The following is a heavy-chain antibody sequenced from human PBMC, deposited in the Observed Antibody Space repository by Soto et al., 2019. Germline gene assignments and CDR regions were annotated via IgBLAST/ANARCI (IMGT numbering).Heavy chain of an antibody. CDR2: ISAYNGNT. CDR1: GYTFTNFG. D-gene: IGHD3-16*01. CDR3: ARGGTPIDY. V-gene: IGHV1-18*01. J-gene: IGHJ4*02. Sequence: QVQLVQSGAEVKKPGASVKVSCKASGYTFTNFGISWVRQAPGQGLEWMGWISAYNGNTNYAQKFQGRVTMTTDTSTSTAYREVRSLRFDDTAVYYWARGGTPIDYWGQGTLVTVSS.